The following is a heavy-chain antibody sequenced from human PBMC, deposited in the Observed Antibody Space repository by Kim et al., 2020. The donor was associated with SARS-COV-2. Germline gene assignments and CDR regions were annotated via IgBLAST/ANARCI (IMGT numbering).Heavy chain of an antibody. J-gene: IGHJ4*02. Sequence: GGSLRLSCSASGFSFNTYPMHWVRQAPGKGLEYVSGINSHGGNTYYADSVKGRFTISRDNSKNTLYLQMSSLRPEDTAVYYCVREDYDYWGQGSLVTVS. V-gene: IGHV3-64D*09. CDR2: INSHGGNT. CDR3: VREDYDY. CDR1: GFSFNTYP.